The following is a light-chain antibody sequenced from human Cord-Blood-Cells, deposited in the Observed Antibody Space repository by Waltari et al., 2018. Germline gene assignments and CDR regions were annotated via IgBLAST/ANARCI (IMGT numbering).Light chain of an antibody. V-gene: IGLV2-23*01. CDR2: EGS. Sequence: QSALTQPASVSGSPGQSITISCTGTSSDVGSYNLVSWDQQHPGKAPKLMIYEGSKRPSGVSNRFSGSKSGNTASLTISGLQAEDEADYYCCSYAGSSTQVFGGGTKLTVL. CDR3: CSYAGSSTQV. J-gene: IGLJ3*02. CDR1: SSDVGSYNL.